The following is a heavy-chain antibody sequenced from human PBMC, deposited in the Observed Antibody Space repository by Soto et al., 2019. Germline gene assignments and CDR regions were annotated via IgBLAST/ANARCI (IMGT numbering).Heavy chain of an antibody. D-gene: IGHD2-2*01. Sequence: SETLSLTCTVSGASISSDYWSWIRQSPGQGLEWIGYIHSRGITKYNPSLRSRATISLDTSANQFSLKLSSFSAADTAVYYCARHVDCSSTTCYDFDSWGQATLVTVSS. J-gene: IGHJ4*02. CDR2: IHSRGIT. CDR3: ARHVDCSSTTCYDFDS. V-gene: IGHV4-59*08. CDR1: GASISSDY.